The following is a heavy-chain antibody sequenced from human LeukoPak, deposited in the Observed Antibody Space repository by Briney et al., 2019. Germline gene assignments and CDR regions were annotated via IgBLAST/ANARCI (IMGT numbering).Heavy chain of an antibody. D-gene: IGHD7-27*01. CDR2: ISGNNGNT. Sequence: ASVKVSCKTSGYPFSSHGISWVRQAPGQGLEWMGWISGNNGNTKYIQKFQGRVTMTTDTSTSTAYMELRSLISDDTAIYYCARDSNWGLFDYWGQGTLVTVSS. V-gene: IGHV1-18*01. CDR3: ARDSNWGLFDY. J-gene: IGHJ4*02. CDR1: GYPFSSHG.